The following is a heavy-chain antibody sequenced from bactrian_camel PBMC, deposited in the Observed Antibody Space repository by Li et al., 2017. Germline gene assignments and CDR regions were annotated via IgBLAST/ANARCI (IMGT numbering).Heavy chain of an antibody. D-gene: IGHD4*01. CDR3: AAVSNYTDYDCSFDFGF. Sequence: HVQLVESGGGLVQPGGSLRLSCAASDDVHRSYCMGWFRQAPGKEREKVGTFDSDGSTSYADSVKGRFTISKDNAKNTLYLQMNSLKPDDTAMYYCAAVSNYTDYDCSFDFGFWGQGTQVTVS. J-gene: IGHJ6*01. V-gene: IGHV3S53*01. CDR2: FDSDGST. CDR1: DDVHRSYC.